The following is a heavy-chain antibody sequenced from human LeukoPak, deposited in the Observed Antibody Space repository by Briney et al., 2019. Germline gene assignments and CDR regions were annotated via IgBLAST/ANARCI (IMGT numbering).Heavy chain of an antibody. D-gene: IGHD1-26*01. CDR2: IIPIFGTA. J-gene: IGHJ4*02. Sequence: GSSVKASCKASGGTFSSYAISWVRQAPGQGLEWMGRIIPIFGTANYAQKFQGRVTITTDESTSTAYMELSSLRSEDTAVYYCASSLHSGSSYFDYWGQGTLVTVSS. V-gene: IGHV1-69*05. CDR3: ASSLHSGSSYFDY. CDR1: GGTFSSYA.